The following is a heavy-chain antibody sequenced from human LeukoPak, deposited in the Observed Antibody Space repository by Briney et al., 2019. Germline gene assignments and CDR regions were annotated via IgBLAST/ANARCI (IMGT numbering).Heavy chain of an antibody. CDR2: IYPGDSDT. J-gene: IGHJ4*02. Sequence: GESLKISCQGSAYSFSTYWIGWVRQMPGKGLEWMGIIYPGDSDTRYSPSFQGQVTISADKSISTTYLQWSSLKASDTAMYYCARLVWGSYRYFDYWGQGTLVTVSS. CDR1: AYSFSTYW. CDR3: ARLVWGSYRYFDY. V-gene: IGHV5-51*01. D-gene: IGHD3-16*02.